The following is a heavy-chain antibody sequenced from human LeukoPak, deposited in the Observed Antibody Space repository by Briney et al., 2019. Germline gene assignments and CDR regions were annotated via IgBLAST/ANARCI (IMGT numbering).Heavy chain of an antibody. J-gene: IGHJ6*02. D-gene: IGHD2-15*01. CDR2: IYYSGST. CDR1: GGSISSYY. V-gene: IGHV4-59*01. Sequence: SETLSLTCIVSGGSISSYYWSWIRQPPGKGLEWIGYIYYSGSTNYNPSLKSRVTISVDTSKNQFSLKLSSVTAADTAVYYCARYNGGGSGDYYYYGMDVWGQGTTVTVSS. CDR3: ARYNGGGSGDYYYYGMDV.